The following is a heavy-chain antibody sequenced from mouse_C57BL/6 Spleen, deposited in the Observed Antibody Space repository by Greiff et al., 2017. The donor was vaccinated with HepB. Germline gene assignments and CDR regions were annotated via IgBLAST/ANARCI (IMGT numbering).Heavy chain of an antibody. J-gene: IGHJ3*01. D-gene: IGHD1-1*01. V-gene: IGHV7-4*01. Sequence: EVKLVESGGGLVQPGASLRLSCAASGFTFNDYQMSWVRQAPGKAPEWLALIRNKANGYTTEYTASVKGRFTISRDNSQNILSLQMNTLRAEDSATYYCVKAVSAGSSYTWFAYWGQGTLVTVSA. CDR1: GFTFNDYQ. CDR2: IRNKANGYTT. CDR3: VKAVSAGSSYTWFAY.